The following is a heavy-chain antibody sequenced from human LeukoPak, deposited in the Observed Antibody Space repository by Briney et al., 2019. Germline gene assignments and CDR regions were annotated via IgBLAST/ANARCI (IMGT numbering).Heavy chain of an antibody. CDR3: AKFKVRDADGDFDY. J-gene: IGHJ4*02. Sequence: GGSLRLSCAASGFTFRNYDLHWVRQAPGKGLEWVAFTQYDGSNNFYADSVKGRFTISRDNSKNTLYMQMNSLRPEDTAVYYCAKFKVRDADGDFDYWGQGTLVTVSS. V-gene: IGHV3-30*02. D-gene: IGHD3-10*01. CDR1: GFTFRNYD. CDR2: TQYDGSNN.